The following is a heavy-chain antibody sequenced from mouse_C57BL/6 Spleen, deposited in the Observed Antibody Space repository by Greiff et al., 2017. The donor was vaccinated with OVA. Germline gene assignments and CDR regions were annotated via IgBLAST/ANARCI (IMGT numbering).Heavy chain of an antibody. CDR1: GYAFTNYL. CDR3: ARSDYDHGDYDAMDY. Sequence: QVQLQQSGAELVRPGTSVKVSCKASGYAFTNYLIEWVKQRPGQGLEWIGVINPGSGGTNYNEKFKGKATLTADKSSSTAYMQLSSLTSEDSAVYFCARSDYDHGDYDAMDYWGQGTSVTVSS. J-gene: IGHJ4*01. V-gene: IGHV1-54*01. CDR2: INPGSGGT. D-gene: IGHD2-4*01.